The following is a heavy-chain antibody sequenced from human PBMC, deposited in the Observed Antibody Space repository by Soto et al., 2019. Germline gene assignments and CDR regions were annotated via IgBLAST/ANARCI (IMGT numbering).Heavy chain of an antibody. CDR3: VASLAASGLNWLDP. Sequence: AETLSLTCIVSGGSISEKYWNWVRQPPGKGLEWIGLIFANGHTDYNPSLKSRVTMSVDASKNQFSLRLTSMTAADTAVYYCVASLAASGLNWLDPWGRGTLVTVSS. CDR2: IFANGHT. V-gene: IGHV4-4*07. CDR1: GGSISEKY. D-gene: IGHD6-13*01. J-gene: IGHJ5*02.